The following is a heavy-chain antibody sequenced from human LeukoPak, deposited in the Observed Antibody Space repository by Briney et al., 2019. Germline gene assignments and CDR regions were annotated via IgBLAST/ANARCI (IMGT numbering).Heavy chain of an antibody. CDR3: AKDLVAGDRFDY. Sequence: GGSLRLSCAASGFTFSSYAMSWVRQAPGKGLEWVSAISGSGGSTYYADSVKGRFTISRDNSKNTLYLQLNSLRAEDTAVYYCAKDLVAGDRFDYWGQGTLVTVPS. CDR2: ISGSGGST. D-gene: IGHD2-15*01. J-gene: IGHJ4*02. CDR1: GFTFSSYA. V-gene: IGHV3-23*01.